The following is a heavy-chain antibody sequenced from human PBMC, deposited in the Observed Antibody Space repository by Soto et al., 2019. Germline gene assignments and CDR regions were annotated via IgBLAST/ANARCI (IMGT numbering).Heavy chain of an antibody. CDR3: ATDPFSINNGEPFDI. D-gene: IGHD1-26*01. J-gene: IGHJ3*02. V-gene: IGHV3-7*01. Sequence: EVQLVESGGGLVQPGGSLRLSCAASGFTFSRHWMSWVRQAPGKGLEWVANIIQDGSAKYYVDSVKGRFTIARDNAKNSLYLQMNSLRAEDTAVYYCATDPFSINNGEPFDIWGQGTKVTVSS. CDR1: GFTFSRHW. CDR2: IIQDGSAK.